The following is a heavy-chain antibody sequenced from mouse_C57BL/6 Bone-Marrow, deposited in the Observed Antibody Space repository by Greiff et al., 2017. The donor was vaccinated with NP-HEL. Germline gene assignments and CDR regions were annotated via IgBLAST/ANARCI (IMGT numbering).Heavy chain of an antibody. CDR3: ATSGSVKGWFAY. J-gene: IGHJ3*01. V-gene: IGHV5-6*01. Sequence: EVKLMESGGDLVKPVGSLKLSCAASGFTFSSYGMSWVRQTPDKRLEWVATISSGGSYTYYPDSVKGRFTISRDNAKNTLYLQMSSLKSEDTAMYYCATSGSVKGWFAYWGQGTLVTVSA. D-gene: IGHD3-2*02. CDR1: GFTFSSYG. CDR2: ISSGGSYT.